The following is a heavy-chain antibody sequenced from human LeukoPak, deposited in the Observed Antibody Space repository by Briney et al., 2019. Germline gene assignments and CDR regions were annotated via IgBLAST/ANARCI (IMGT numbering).Heavy chain of an antibody. D-gene: IGHD3-10*02. CDR1: GFTFSSYE. CDR2: ISSSSSTI. Sequence: GGSLRLSCAASGFTFSSYEMNWVRQAPGKGLEWVSYISSSSSTIYYADSVKGRFTISRDSAKNSLYLQMNSLRAEDTAVYYCAELGITMIGGVWGKGTTVTISS. V-gene: IGHV3-48*03. J-gene: IGHJ6*04. CDR3: AELGITMIGGV.